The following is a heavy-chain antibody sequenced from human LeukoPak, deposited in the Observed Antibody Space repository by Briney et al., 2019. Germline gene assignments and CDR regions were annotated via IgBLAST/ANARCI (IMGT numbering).Heavy chain of an antibody. J-gene: IGHJ1*01. D-gene: IGHD3-9*01. CDR3: AKPRTFYDILTVSFQQ. Sequence: GGSLRLSCAASGFTFSKYGMHWVRQAPGKGLEWVAVISYDGGEQHYGDSVKGRFSISRDDSKSTIYLQMNSLTVKDTALYYCAKPRTFYDILTVSFQQWGQGTWVSVSS. V-gene: IGHV3-30*18. CDR2: ISYDGGEQ. CDR1: GFTFSKYG.